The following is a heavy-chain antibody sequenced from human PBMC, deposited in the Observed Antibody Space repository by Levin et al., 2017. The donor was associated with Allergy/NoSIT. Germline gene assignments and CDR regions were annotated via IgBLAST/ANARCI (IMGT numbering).Heavy chain of an antibody. CDR3: ARSGSSGFDP. CDR1: GGSISSGGYS. V-gene: IGHV4-30-2*01. D-gene: IGHD3-10*01. J-gene: IGHJ5*02. CDR2: IYHSGST. Sequence: ASETLSLTCAVSGGSISSGGYSWSWIRQPPGKGLEWIGYIYHSGSTYYNPSLKSRVTISVDRSKNQFSLKLSSVTAADTAVYYCARSGSSGFDPWGQGTLVTVSS.